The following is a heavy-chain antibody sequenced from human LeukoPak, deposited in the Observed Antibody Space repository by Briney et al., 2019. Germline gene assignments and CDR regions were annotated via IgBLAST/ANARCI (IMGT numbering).Heavy chain of an antibody. Sequence: ASVKVSCKASGGTFSSYAISWVRQAPGQGLEWMGGIIPIFGTANYAQKFQGRVTITADESTSTAYVELSSLRSEDTAVYYCARGWGYNSNWFDPWGQGTLVTVSS. D-gene: IGHD5-24*01. CDR1: GGTFSSYA. V-gene: IGHV1-69*13. CDR3: ARGWGYNSNWFDP. CDR2: IIPIFGTA. J-gene: IGHJ5*02.